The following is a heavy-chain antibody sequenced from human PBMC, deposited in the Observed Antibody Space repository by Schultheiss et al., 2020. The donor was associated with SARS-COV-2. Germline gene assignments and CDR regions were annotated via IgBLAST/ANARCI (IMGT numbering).Heavy chain of an antibody. J-gene: IGHJ4*02. V-gene: IGHV3-23*01. CDR3: ARVAGGYSSSSPGDY. CDR1: GFNFSDCY. D-gene: IGHD6-6*01. CDR2: ISGSGGST. Sequence: GGSLRLSCAASGFNFSDCYMSWVRQAPGKGLEWVSAISGSGGSTYYADSVKGRFTISRDNSKNTLYLQMNSLRAEDTAVYYCARVAGGYSSSSPGDYWGQGTLVTVSS.